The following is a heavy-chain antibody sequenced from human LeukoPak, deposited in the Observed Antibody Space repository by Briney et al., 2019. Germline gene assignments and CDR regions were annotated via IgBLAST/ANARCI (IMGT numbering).Heavy chain of an antibody. CDR1: GFTFSSYW. Sequence: PGGSLRLSCAASGFTFSSYWMSWVRQAPGKGLEWVANIKQDGSEKYYVDSVKGRFTISRDNAKNSLYLQMNSLRAEDTAVYYCARGREGMYYYDSSGYYVFDYWGQGTLVTVSS. J-gene: IGHJ4*02. V-gene: IGHV3-7*01. CDR2: IKQDGSEK. D-gene: IGHD3-22*01. CDR3: ARGREGMYYYDSSGYYVFDY.